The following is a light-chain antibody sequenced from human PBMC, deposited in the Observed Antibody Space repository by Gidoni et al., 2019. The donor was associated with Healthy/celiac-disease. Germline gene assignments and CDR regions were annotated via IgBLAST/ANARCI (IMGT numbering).Light chain of an antibody. J-gene: IGLJ2*01. V-gene: IGLV2-14*03. Sequence: QSALTQPASVSGSPGQSITISCTGTSSDVGGYNYVSWHQQHPGKAPKLMIYDVSNRPSGVSNRFSSSKSGNTASLTISGLQAEDEADYYCSSYTGSSTLVVFGGGTKLTVL. CDR2: DVS. CDR3: SSYTGSSTLVV. CDR1: SSDVGGYNY.